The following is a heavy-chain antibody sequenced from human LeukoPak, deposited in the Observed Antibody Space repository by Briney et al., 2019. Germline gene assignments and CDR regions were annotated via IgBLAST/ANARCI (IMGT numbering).Heavy chain of an antibody. D-gene: IGHD6-13*01. V-gene: IGHV3-33*01. J-gene: IGHJ4*02. CDR1: GFTFSNYG. CDR3: ARLGSRWSFDY. CDR2: IFYDGSNK. Sequence: GGSLRLSCAASGFTFSNYGMYWVRQAPGKGLELVAVIFYDGSNKNYADSVKGRFTISRDNSQNTLYLEMNSLNAEDTALYYCARLGSRWSFDYWGQGTLVTVSS.